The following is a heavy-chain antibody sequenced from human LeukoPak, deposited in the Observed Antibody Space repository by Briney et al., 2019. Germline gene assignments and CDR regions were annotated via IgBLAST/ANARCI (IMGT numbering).Heavy chain of an antibody. CDR1: GGSISRSTSY. Sequence: SETLSLTCTVSGGSISRSTSYWGWIRQPPGEGLEWIGKIYYTGSTYYNPSLTSRLTISVDTSKNQFSLKLSSVTAADTAMYYCARALGYYNFDPWGPGTLVTVSS. D-gene: IGHD3-10*01. CDR3: ARALGYYNFDP. CDR2: IYYTGST. V-gene: IGHV4-39*07. J-gene: IGHJ5*02.